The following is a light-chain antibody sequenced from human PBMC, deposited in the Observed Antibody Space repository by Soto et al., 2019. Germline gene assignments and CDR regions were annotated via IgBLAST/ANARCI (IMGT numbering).Light chain of an antibody. Sequence: VMTQLPATLSGYQGERATLSCRASQSVGSTYLAWYQQKPGQAPRLLIYDESNRATGIPARFSGSGSGTDLTLTLTILAPEDVAVYACQQRSNWPPTXGQGTRLDI. CDR2: DES. CDR1: QSVGSTY. J-gene: IGKJ5*01. CDR3: QQRSNWPPT. V-gene: IGKV3-11*01.